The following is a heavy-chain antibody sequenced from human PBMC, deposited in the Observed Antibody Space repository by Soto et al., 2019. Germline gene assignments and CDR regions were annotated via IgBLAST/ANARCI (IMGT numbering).Heavy chain of an antibody. Sequence: GGSLRLSCAASGFTFSSYWMHWVRQAPGKGLVWVSRINSDGSSTSYADSVKGRFTISRDNAKNTLYLQMNSLRAEDTAVYYCARVVGYCCCTRCTPDTYLDYGGQGTLVTVSS. D-gene: IGHD2-2*01. V-gene: IGHV3-74*01. J-gene: IGHJ4*02. CDR1: GFTFSSYW. CDR2: INSDGSST. CDR3: ARVVGYCCCTRCTPDTYLDY.